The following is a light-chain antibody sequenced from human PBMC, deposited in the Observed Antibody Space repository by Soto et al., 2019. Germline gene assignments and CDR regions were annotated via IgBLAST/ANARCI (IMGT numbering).Light chain of an antibody. CDR2: KTS. CDR1: QSISSW. Sequence: DIQLTQAPSTLSASVGDRVTITCRASQSISSWLAWYQQKPGKAPNLLIYKTSNLESGVPSRFSGSGSGTEFTLPTRSPQPHDCATNCCQYYTDYYWTFGQGTTVEIK. CDR3: QYYTDYYWT. J-gene: IGKJ1*01. V-gene: IGKV1-5*03.